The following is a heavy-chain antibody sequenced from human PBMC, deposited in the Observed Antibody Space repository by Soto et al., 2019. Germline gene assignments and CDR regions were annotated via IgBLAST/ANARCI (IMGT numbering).Heavy chain of an antibody. V-gene: IGHV5-51*01. CDR2: IYPADSDT. CDR3: ARTKYADPAYCSSGSCYLSPNGMDG. Sequence: GESLKISCKGSGYSFPSQWIGWVRQTPGKGLEWMGSIYPADSDTRYSPSFQGQVTISADKSIRTAYLQWSSLKASDTAMYYCARTKYADPAYCSSGSCYLSPNGMDGWGQGTTVTVSS. CDR1: GYSFPSQW. D-gene: IGHD2-15*01. J-gene: IGHJ6*02.